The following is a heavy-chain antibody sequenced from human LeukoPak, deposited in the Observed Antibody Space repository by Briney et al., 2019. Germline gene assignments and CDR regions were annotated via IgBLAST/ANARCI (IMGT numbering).Heavy chain of an antibody. V-gene: IGHV3-23*01. Sequence: PGGSLRLSCAASGFTFSSNAMSWVRQAPGKGLEWVSSISVSDGRTFYADSVKGRFSISRDNSKNTLYLQMNSLRGDDTAVYSFAAVKGYVEPFEYWGERTLLTVSS. CDR3: AAVKGYVEPFEY. CDR2: ISVSDGRT. CDR1: GFTFSSNA. J-gene: IGHJ4*02. D-gene: IGHD1-1*01.